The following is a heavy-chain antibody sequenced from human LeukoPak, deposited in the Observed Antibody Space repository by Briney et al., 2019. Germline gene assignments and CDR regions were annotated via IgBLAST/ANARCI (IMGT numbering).Heavy chain of an antibody. CDR1: GFSFGVFV. D-gene: IGHD6-19*01. V-gene: IGHV3-64D*08. CDR3: VKDLSGWYSFDF. Sequence: GGSLRLSCSASGFSFGVFVIHWVRQAPGKGLEYVSSISENGDRTNHADSVKGRFTISRDNSKNTLYLQMTSLRVEDTAAYYCVKDLSGWYSFDFWGQRTLVTVSS. CDR2: ISENGDRT. J-gene: IGHJ4*02.